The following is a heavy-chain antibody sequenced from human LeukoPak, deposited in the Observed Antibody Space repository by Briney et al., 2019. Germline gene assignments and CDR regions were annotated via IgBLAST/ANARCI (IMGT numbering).Heavy chain of an antibody. V-gene: IGHV3-30*02. CDR1: GFTLSSYG. J-gene: IGHJ4*02. Sequence: AGGSLRLSCAASGFTLSSYGMHWVRQAPGKGLEWVAFIRYDGSNKYYADSVKGRFTISRDNSKNTLYLQMNSLRAEDTAVYYCAKIGPYYYDSSGYYFDYWGQGTLVTVSS. CDR3: AKIGPYYYDSSGYYFDY. CDR2: IRYDGSNK. D-gene: IGHD3-22*01.